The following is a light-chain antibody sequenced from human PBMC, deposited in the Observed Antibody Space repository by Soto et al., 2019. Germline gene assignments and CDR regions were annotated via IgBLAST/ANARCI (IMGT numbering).Light chain of an antibody. J-gene: IGKJ4*01. Sequence: EIVLTQSPGTPSLSPGERATLSCRASQSISNNYLAWYQQKPGQAPRFLIYGASSRASGIPDRFSGSGTGADFTLTISRLEPEEFAVDYCQQYVSSPLTCGGGPKVEIK. CDR2: GAS. CDR1: QSISNNY. CDR3: QQYVSSPLT. V-gene: IGKV3-20*01.